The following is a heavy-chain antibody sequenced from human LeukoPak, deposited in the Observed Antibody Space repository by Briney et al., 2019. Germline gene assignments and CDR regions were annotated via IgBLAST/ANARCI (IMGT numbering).Heavy chain of an antibody. Sequence: PSETLSLTCTVSGGSISRYYWSWIRQPPGKGLGWIGYIYYSGSTNYNPSLKSRVTISVDTSKNQFSLKVTSVTAADTAIYYCARHDSSGYKYWGQGTLVTVSS. CDR3: ARHDSSGYKY. J-gene: IGHJ4*02. CDR2: IYYSGST. CDR1: GGSISRYY. D-gene: IGHD3-22*01. V-gene: IGHV4-59*08.